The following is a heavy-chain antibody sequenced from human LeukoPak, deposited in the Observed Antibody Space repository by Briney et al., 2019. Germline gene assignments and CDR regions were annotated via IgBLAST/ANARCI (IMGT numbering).Heavy chain of an antibody. CDR1: GYTFTSYA. CDR2: IIPILGIA. V-gene: IGHV1-69*04. J-gene: IGHJ4*02. D-gene: IGHD6-19*01. CDR3: ARDSGGYSSGWYLAY. Sequence: SVKVSCKASGYTFTSYAISWVRQAPGQGLEWMGRIIPILGIANYAQKFQGRVTITADKSTSTAYMELSSLRSEDTAVYYCARDSGGYSSGWYLAYWGQGTLVTVSS.